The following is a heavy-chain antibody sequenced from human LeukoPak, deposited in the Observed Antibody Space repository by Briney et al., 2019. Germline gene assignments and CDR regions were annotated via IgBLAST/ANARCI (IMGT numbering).Heavy chain of an antibody. V-gene: IGHV4-4*02. CDR3: ARVSTVTTHHYYYMDV. J-gene: IGHJ6*03. CDR1: GGSISSSNW. D-gene: IGHD4-17*01. CDR2: IYHSGST. Sequence: PSGTLSLTCAVSGGSISSSNWWSWVRQPPGKGLEWIGEIYHSGSTNYNPSLKSRVTISVDKSKNQFSLKLSSVTAADTAVYYCARVSTVTTHHYYYMDVWGKGTTVTVSS.